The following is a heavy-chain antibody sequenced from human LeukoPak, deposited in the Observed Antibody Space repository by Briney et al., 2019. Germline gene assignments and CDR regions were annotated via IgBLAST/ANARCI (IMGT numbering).Heavy chain of an antibody. Sequence: SETLSLTCTVYGGSLSGYYWSWIRQPPGKGLEWIGEINRSGSTNYNPSLRSRVSISVDTSTNQFSLKMSSVTAADTAVFYCARALTEYSSSFYYYYGMDVWGQGTTVTVSS. CDR2: INRSGST. V-gene: IGHV4-34*01. D-gene: IGHD6-6*01. CDR1: GGSLSGYY. J-gene: IGHJ6*02. CDR3: ARALTEYSSSFYYYYGMDV.